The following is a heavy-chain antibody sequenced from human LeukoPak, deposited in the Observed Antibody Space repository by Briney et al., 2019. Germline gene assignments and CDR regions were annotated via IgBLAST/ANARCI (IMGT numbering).Heavy chain of an antibody. CDR3: AKAATIAFFYNWFDP. J-gene: IGHJ5*02. V-gene: IGHV3-9*01. Sequence: PGGSLRLSCAASGFTFDDYAMHWVRQAPGKGLEWVSGISWNSGSIVYADSVKGRFTISRDNAKNSLYLQMNSLRAEDTALYYCAKAATIAFFYNWFDPWGQGTLVTVSS. D-gene: IGHD5-24*01. CDR2: ISWNSGSI. CDR1: GFTFDDYA.